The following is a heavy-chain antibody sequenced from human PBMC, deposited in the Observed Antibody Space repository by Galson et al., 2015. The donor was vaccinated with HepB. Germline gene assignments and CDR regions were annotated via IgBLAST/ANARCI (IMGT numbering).Heavy chain of an antibody. V-gene: IGHV3-33*01. CDR3: ARVKKDETDSGSYSYYFDY. D-gene: IGHD1-26*01. Sequence: SLRLSCAASGFIFSNYVMHWVRQAPGKGLDWVAVIWSDGSNKDYVDSVKGRFTISRDNSKSTLYLQMNSLRVEDTALYYCARVKKDETDSGSYSYYFDYWGQGTLVTVSS. CDR1: GFIFSNYV. CDR2: IWSDGSNK. J-gene: IGHJ4*02.